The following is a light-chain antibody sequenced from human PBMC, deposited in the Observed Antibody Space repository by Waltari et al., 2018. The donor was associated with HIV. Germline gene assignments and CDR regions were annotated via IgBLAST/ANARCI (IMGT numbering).Light chain of an antibody. CDR1: SSNIGPGYD. CDR3: QSYDSNLSGL. V-gene: IGLV1-40*01. J-gene: IGLJ2*01. Sequence: QSALTQPPSVSAAPGQRVTISCPGRSSNIGPGYDVHWYQQVPGRAPKVVMYANSNRPSGVPDRFAGSKSGTSASLVSTGLQAEEEADYYCQSYDSNLSGLFGGGTKVTVL. CDR2: ANS.